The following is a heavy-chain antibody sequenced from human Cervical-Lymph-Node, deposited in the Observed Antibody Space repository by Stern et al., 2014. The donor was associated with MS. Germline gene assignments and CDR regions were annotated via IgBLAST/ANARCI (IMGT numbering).Heavy chain of an antibody. V-gene: IGHV3-30*18. D-gene: IGHD3-3*01. CDR1: GFNVRSYG. CDR2: MSSDGSNI. J-gene: IGHJ4*02. Sequence: VQLVESGGGVVQPGKSLRLSCAASGFNVRSYGMHWVRQAPGKGLEWVAVMSSDGSNIYYADSVKGRFTISRDSSKNMLYLQMDSLSAEDTAVYFCTKERKTIFGVILGYFDVWGLGTLVTVSS. CDR3: TKERKTIFGVILGYFDV.